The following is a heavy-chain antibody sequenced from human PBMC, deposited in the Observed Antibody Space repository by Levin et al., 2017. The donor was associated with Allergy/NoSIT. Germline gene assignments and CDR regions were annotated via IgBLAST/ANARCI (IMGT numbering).Heavy chain of an antibody. CDR1: GGSFSGYY. V-gene: IGHV4-34*01. CDR3: AREGGYSGYDFILDHPRRYYFDY. D-gene: IGHD5-12*01. CDR2: INHSGST. Sequence: PSETLSLTCAVYGGSFSGYYWSWIRQPPGKGLEWIGEINHSGSTNYNPSLKSRVTISVDTSKNQFSLKLSSVTAADTAVYYCAREGGYSGYDFILDHPRRYYFDYWGQGTLVTVSS. J-gene: IGHJ4*02.